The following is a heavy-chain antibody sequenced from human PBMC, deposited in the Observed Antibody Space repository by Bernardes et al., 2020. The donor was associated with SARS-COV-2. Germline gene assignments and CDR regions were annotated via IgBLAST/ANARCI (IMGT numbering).Heavy chain of an antibody. Sequence: GSLSLSCAASGFTFSNDWMHWVRQAPGTGPVWVSRINPDGSTTNYADSVKGRFTISRDNAKNTLFLQMDSLTAEDTAVYYCVRGAIRGVGAPQHWGQGTLVTGSS. CDR3: VRGAIRGVGAPQH. CDR1: GFTFSNDW. CDR2: INPDGSTT. J-gene: IGHJ1*01. V-gene: IGHV3-74*01. D-gene: IGHD1-26*01.